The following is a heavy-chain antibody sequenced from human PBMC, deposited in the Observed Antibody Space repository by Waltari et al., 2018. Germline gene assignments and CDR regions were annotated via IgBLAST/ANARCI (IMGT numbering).Heavy chain of an antibody. CDR3: AAENPTRSYDLDA. J-gene: IGHJ5*02. CDR2: IYYDGST. CDR1: GASISSSGFY. V-gene: IGHV4-39*01. D-gene: IGHD3-16*01. Sequence: QPQLQESGPGLVKPSETLSPTCNVSGASISSSGFYWVWIRQSPGKGLEWIGSIYYDGSTYYSPSLRSRVTISADTSKNQFSLKLTSVTAADTAVYYCAAENPTRSYDLDAWGQGILVTASS.